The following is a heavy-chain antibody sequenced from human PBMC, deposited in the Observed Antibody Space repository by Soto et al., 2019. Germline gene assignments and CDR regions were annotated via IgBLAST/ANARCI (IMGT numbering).Heavy chain of an antibody. CDR2: INSDGSST. CDR1: GFTFNSYW. Sequence: GGSLRLSCAASGFTFNSYWMHWVRQAPGKGLVWVSRINSDGSSTSYADSVKGRFTISRDNAKNTLYLQMNSLRAEDTAVYYCASMVRGVIITTYGMDVWGQGTTVTVSS. J-gene: IGHJ6*02. V-gene: IGHV3-74*01. CDR3: ASMVRGVIITTYGMDV. D-gene: IGHD3-10*01.